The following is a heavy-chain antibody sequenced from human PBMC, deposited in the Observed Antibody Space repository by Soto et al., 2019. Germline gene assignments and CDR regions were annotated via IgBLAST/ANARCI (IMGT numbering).Heavy chain of an antibody. CDR1: GFTFSSYS. J-gene: IGHJ4*02. D-gene: IGHD3-16*01. Sequence: GGSLRLSCAASGFTFSSYSMNWVRQAPGKGLEWVSSISSSSSYIYYADSVKGRFTISRDNAKNSLYLQMNSLRAEDTAVYYCARAGRITFGDLDYWGQGTLVTVSS. CDR2: ISSSSSYI. V-gene: IGHV3-21*01. CDR3: ARAGRITFGDLDY.